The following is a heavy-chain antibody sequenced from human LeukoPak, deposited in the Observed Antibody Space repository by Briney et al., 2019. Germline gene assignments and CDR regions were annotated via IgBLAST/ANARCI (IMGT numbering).Heavy chain of an antibody. D-gene: IGHD1-26*01. CDR2: ISPNTGGT. J-gene: IGHJ4*02. V-gene: IGHV1-2*06. Sequence: VASVKVSFKASGYTLTGYYMHWVRQAPGQGREWMGRISPNTGGTKYAQKFQGRVTLTRDTSISTAYLDLSNLTSDDTAVCYCARDSVLGAKWGQGTLVTVSS. CDR3: ARDSVLGAK. CDR1: GYTLTGYY.